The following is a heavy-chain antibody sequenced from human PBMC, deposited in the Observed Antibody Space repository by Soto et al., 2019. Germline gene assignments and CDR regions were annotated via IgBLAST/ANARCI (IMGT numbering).Heavy chain of an antibody. Sequence: PGGSLRLSCAASGFTFSSYGMHWVRQAPGKGLEWVAVIWYDGSNKYYADSVKGRFTISRDNSKNTPYLQMNSLRAEDTAVYYCARDGGSSHRYYYYGMDVWGQGTTVTVSS. CDR3: ARDGGSSHRYYYYGMDV. D-gene: IGHD6-13*01. V-gene: IGHV3-33*01. CDR1: GFTFSSYG. J-gene: IGHJ6*02. CDR2: IWYDGSNK.